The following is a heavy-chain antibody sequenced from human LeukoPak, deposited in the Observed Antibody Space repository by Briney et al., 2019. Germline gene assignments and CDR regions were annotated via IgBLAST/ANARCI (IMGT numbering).Heavy chain of an antibody. V-gene: IGHV3-21*01. CDR1: GFTFSSYS. CDR3: ARNWNANDY. D-gene: IGHD1-1*01. J-gene: IGHJ4*02. CDR2: ISSSSSYI. Sequence: PGGSLRLSCAASGFTFSSYSMNWVRQAPGKGLEWVSSISSSSSYIYYAGSVKGRFTISRDNAKNSLYLQMNSLRAEDTAVYYCARNWNANDYWGQGTLVTVSS.